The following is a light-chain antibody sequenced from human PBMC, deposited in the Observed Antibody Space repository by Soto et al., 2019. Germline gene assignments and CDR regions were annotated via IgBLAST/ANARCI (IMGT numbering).Light chain of an antibody. Sequence: QSALTQPASVSGSPGQSITISCTGTKSYVGTYNYVSWYQQHPGKAPKFVVYEVSDRPSGLSDRFSGSKSGNTASLTISGLQAEDEADYYCSSYTTSSTLVFGGGTKLTVL. J-gene: IGLJ2*01. V-gene: IGLV2-14*01. CDR2: EVS. CDR3: SSYTTSSTLV. CDR1: KSYVGTYNY.